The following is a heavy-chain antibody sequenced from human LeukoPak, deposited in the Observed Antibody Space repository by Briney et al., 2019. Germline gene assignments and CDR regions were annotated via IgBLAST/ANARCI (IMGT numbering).Heavy chain of an antibody. CDR1: GFTFNTFN. CDR2: ITSGGDYI. CDR3: ARGHYDVLAASYKWTPDY. Sequence: GGSLRLSCAASGFTFNTFNMSWVCQAPGKGLEWVSSITSGGDYIYYADSVKGRFTTSSDNAKNSLSLQLTSLRVADTAVYYCARGHYDVLAASYKWTPDYWGQGTLVTVSS. J-gene: IGHJ4*02. V-gene: IGHV3-21*01. D-gene: IGHD3-9*01.